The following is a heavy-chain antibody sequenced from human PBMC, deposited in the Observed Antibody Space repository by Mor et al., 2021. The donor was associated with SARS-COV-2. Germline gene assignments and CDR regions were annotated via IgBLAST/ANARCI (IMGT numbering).Heavy chain of an antibody. V-gene: IGHV4-61*02. CDR3: ARGVRSGYEGGYYFDP. Sequence: EWMGRIYSSGNPKYRASLKSRLTISYDRSRNQISLNLSSVTAADTAVYYCARGVRSGYEGGYYFDPWGQGTLVTVS. D-gene: IGHD5-12*01. CDR2: IYSSGNP. J-gene: IGHJ4*02.